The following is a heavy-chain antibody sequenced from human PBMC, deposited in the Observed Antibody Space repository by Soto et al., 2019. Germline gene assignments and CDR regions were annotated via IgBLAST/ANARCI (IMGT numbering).Heavy chain of an antibody. CDR3: ARHHGPTTSENWFDP. D-gene: IGHD5-12*01. CDR1: GYTFFTYD. CDR2: ISTYSGDT. Sequence: GALVKVSCKASGYTFFTYDISWLRQSPGQGLEWMGWISTYSGDTKYAQKFQGRVTMTTDTSTTTAYLELRSLRSDDTAVYYCARHHGPTTSENWFDPWGQGTLVTVSS. V-gene: IGHV1-18*01. J-gene: IGHJ5*02.